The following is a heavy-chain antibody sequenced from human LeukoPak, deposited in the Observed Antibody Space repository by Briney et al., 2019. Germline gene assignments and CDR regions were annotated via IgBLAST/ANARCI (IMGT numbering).Heavy chain of an antibody. CDR3: AKASPSDY. V-gene: IGHV3-30*02. CDR2: IRHDESQK. Sequence: GVPVTLSYAESEFTLSTSGRQWRRPAPGKELEWWSFIRHDESQKFYADSVKGRFTISRDNSRNTVFLQMNSLRAEDTAVYYCAKASPSDYWGQGTLVTVSS. J-gene: IGHJ4*02. CDR1: EFTLSTSG.